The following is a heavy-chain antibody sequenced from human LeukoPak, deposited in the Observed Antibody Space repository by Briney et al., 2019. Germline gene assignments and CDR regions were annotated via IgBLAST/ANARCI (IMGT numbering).Heavy chain of an antibody. CDR1: GFTVSSDV. V-gene: IGHV3-23*01. CDR2: LSGSCGST. Sequence: PGRSLRLAFAASGFTVSSDVISWVRQAPGKGLERVSTLSGSCGSTYYADSVKVRFTISRDNSKTKLYLKMNSLRAEETAVYYCAKDHGIHRGNMPYYFDYRGQGTLVTVSS. J-gene: IGHJ4*02. D-gene: IGHD5-18*01. CDR3: AKDHGIHRGNMPYYFDY.